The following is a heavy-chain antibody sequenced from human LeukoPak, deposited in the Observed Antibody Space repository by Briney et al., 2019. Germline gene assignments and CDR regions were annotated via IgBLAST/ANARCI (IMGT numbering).Heavy chain of an antibody. Sequence: GGSLRLSCAASGFTFTSYSMNWVRQAPGKGLEWVANIKQDESEKYYVDSVKGRFTISRDNAQNSLYLQMNSLRGEDTAVYYCSRDYGPKLGLDSWGRGTLVTVSS. CDR1: GFTFTSYS. CDR3: SRDYGPKLGLDS. D-gene: IGHD7-27*01. CDR2: IKQDESEK. J-gene: IGHJ4*02. V-gene: IGHV3-7*03.